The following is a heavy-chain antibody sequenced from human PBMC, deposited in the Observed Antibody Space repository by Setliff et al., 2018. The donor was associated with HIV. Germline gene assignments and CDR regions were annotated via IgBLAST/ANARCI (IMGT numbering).Heavy chain of an antibody. D-gene: IGHD3-9*01. CDR3: ARRFLTVHMDV. Sequence: GGSLRLSCAASGLIFKNYAAHWVRQAPGKGLEWVAVILDDGSKGFYADSVRGRFTISRDTSKNTLDLQMDSLRPDDTAVYYCARRFLTVHMDVWGKGTTVTVSS. J-gene: IGHJ6*03. V-gene: IGHV3-30*03. CDR2: ILDDGSKG. CDR1: GLIFKNYA.